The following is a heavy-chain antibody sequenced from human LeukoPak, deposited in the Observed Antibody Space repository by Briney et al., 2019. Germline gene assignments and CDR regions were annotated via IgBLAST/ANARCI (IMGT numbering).Heavy chain of an antibody. D-gene: IGHD5-24*01. V-gene: IGHV4-61*01. CDR1: GGSVSSGSYY. Sequence: SETLSLTCTVSGGSVSSGSYYWSWIRQPPGKGPEWIGYIYNSGSTNHNPSLKSRVTISADTSKNQFSLKLSSVTAADTAVYYCARDAGGELATSYGLDVWGQGTTVTVSS. CDR3: ARDAGGELATSYGLDV. CDR2: IYNSGST. J-gene: IGHJ6*02.